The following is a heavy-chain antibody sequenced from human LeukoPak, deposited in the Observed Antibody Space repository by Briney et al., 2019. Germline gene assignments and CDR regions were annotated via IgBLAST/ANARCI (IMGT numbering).Heavy chain of an antibody. V-gene: IGHV3-48*03. J-gene: IGHJ6*03. D-gene: IGHD2-15*01. Sequence: PGGSLRLSCAASGSTFSSYEVNWVRQAPGKGLEWVPYISSSGSPTYYADSVKGRFTISRDNAKNSLYLQMNSLRAEDTAVYYCASRDCSGGTCYDYYYYMDVWGKGTTVTVSS. CDR2: ISSSGSPT. CDR1: GSTFSSYE. CDR3: ASRDCSGGTCYDYYYYMDV.